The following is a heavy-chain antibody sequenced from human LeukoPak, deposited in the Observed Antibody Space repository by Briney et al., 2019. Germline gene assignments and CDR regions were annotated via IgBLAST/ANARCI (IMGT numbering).Heavy chain of an antibody. CDR1: GFTFSNHW. J-gene: IGHJ4*02. CDR3: IRDGALWRLDY. V-gene: IGHV3-74*03. Sequence: GGSLRLSCAASGFTFSNHWMHRVRQAPGKGLVWVSRIDEGGSNAMYADSVKGRFSISRDNAKNTVNLQMNSLRAEDTGVYYCIRDGALWRLDYWGQGTLVTVSS. CDR2: IDEGGSNA. D-gene: IGHD2-21*01.